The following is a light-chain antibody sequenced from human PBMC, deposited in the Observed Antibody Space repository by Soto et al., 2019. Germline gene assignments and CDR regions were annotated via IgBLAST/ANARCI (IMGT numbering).Light chain of an antibody. CDR3: VLYMGSGIWV. CDR2: STN. Sequence: QTVVTQEPSFSVSPGGTVTLTCGLSSGSVSTSYYPSWYQRTPGQAPRTLIYSTNTRSSGVPARFSGSILGNKAALTITGAQADDESDYYCVLYMGSGIWVFGGGTKLTVL. V-gene: IGLV8-61*01. J-gene: IGLJ3*02. CDR1: SGSVSTSYY.